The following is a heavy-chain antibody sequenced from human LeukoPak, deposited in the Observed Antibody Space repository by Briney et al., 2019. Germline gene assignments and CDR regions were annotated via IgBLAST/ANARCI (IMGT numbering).Heavy chain of an antibody. CDR2: IYTSGST. CDR3: ARGVYSIRYNWFDP. Sequence: SQTLSLTCTVSGGSISSGSYYWSWIRQPAGKGLEWIGRIYTSGSTNYNPSLKSRVTISVDTSKNQFSLKLSSVTAADTAVYYCARGVYSIRYNWFDPWGQGTLVTVSS. D-gene: IGHD4-11*01. J-gene: IGHJ5*02. V-gene: IGHV4-61*02. CDR1: GGSISSGSYY.